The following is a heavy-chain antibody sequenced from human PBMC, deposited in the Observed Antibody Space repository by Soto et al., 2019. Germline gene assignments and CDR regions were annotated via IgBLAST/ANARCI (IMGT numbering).Heavy chain of an antibody. CDR2: INPNSGGT. CDR1: GYRFTDHD. V-gene: IGHV1-2*02. CDR3: ARGKEVPDFWNFDL. D-gene: IGHD2-21*02. J-gene: IGHJ2*01. Sequence: QVQLVQSGAEVKEPGASVKVSCMASGYRFTDHDMHWVRQAPGQGLEWMGWINPNSGGTKSAQQFQGRVTMTRDTSVSTAYMEVNRLTFDDTAVYYCARGKEVPDFWNFDLWGRGSLVTVSS.